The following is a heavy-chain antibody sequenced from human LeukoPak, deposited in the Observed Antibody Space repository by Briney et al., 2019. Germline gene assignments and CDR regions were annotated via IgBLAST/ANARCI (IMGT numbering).Heavy chain of an antibody. Sequence: ASVKVSCKASGYTFTGFYIHWVRQAPRQGLEWMGWINPNSGDTNYAQKFQGGVSMTTDTSINTAYMDLNRLRSDDSAIYYCARGPYDYWGQGTLVTASS. J-gene: IGHJ4*02. CDR1: GYTFTGFY. CDR3: ARGPYDY. CDR2: INPNSGDT. V-gene: IGHV1-2*02.